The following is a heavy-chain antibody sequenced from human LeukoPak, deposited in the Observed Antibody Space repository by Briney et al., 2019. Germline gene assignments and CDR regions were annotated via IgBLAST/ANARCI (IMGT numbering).Heavy chain of an antibody. CDR2: ISGSGGNT. CDR1: GFTFSSYG. Sequence: GGSLRLSCAASGFTFSSYGMSWVRQAPGKGLEWVSGISGSGGNTYYAEALTGRFTVSRDNSKTTLYLQMNSLRAEDTAVYYCAKEGDYYNSIVPNYWGQGTLVTVSS. V-gene: IGHV3-23*01. J-gene: IGHJ4*02. CDR3: AKEGDYYNSIVPNY. D-gene: IGHD3-22*01.